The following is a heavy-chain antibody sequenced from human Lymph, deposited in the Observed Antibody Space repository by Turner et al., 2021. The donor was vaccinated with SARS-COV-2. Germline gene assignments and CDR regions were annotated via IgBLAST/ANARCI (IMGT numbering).Heavy chain of an antibody. D-gene: IGHD2-21*02. CDR2: IYYRGST. J-gene: IGHJ5*02. CDR3: ARETVNNWVDP. CDR1: GGSMNSNY. V-gene: IGHV4-59*01. Sequence: QVQLQESGPRLEKPLETLSLTCTVSGGSMNSNYWSWIRQPPGKRLEWIGYIYYRGSTNYHPSLQSRVTISVDTSKNQFSLKLTSVTAADTAIYYCARETVNNWVDPWGQGILVTVSS.